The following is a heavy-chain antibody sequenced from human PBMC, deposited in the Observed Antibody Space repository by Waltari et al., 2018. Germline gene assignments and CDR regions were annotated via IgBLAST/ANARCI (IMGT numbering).Heavy chain of an antibody. Sequence: QVQLVQSGAEVKKPGSSVKVSCKASGGIFSSYAISWVRRAPGQGLEWMGGIIPIFGTANYAQKFQGRVTITADESTSTAYMELSSLRSEDTAVYYCARDRHSGYTGVYYFDYWGQGTLVTVSS. CDR1: GGIFSSYA. J-gene: IGHJ4*02. CDR2: IIPIFGTA. V-gene: IGHV1-69*01. D-gene: IGHD5-12*01. CDR3: ARDRHSGYTGVYYFDY.